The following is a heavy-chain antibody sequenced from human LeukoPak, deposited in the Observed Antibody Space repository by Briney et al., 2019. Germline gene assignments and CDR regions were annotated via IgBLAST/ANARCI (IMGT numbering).Heavy chain of an antibody. CDR1: GYTFTDYY. Sequence: ASVTVSCKASGYTFTDYYMHWVRQAPGQGLEWMGWINPNSGGTNYPQKFQGRATMTRDTSITTAYMELSRLRSDDTAVYYCASLGATTIYYYGMDVWAKGPRSPSP. CDR3: ASLGATTIYYYGMDV. V-gene: IGHV1-2*02. CDR2: INPNSGGT. J-gene: IGHJ6*02. D-gene: IGHD1-26*01.